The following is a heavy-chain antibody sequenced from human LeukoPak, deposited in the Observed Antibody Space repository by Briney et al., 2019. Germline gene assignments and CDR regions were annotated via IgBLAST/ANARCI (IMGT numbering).Heavy chain of an antibody. CDR1: GFTISSYA. D-gene: IGHD5-18*01. CDR3: AKGSDTAMGLYFDY. J-gene: IGHJ4*02. V-gene: IGHV3-23*01. CDR2: ISGSGGST. Sequence: PGGSLRLSCAASGFTISSYAMSWVRQAPGKGLEWVSAISGSGGSTYYADSVKGRFTISRDSSKNTLYLQMNSLRAEDTAVYYCAKGSDTAMGLYFDYWGQGTLVTVSS.